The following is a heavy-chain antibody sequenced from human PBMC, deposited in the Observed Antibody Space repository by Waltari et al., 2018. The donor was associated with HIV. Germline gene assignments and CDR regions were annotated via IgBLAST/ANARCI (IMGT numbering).Heavy chain of an antibody. D-gene: IGHD2-21*02. J-gene: IGHJ4*02. CDR1: GFSFISGRSR. CDR3: ARMAHCGGDCLYFDY. CDR2: LDWDDDK. Sequence: QVTLKESGPAVVKPTQTLTVTCTFSGFSFISGRSRVAWIRQPPGKAREWLARLDWDDDKFYSTSLKTRLTIAKDTSKNEVVLTVTNMDPADTATYYCARMAHCGGDCLYFDYWGQGALVTVSS. V-gene: IGHV2-70*04.